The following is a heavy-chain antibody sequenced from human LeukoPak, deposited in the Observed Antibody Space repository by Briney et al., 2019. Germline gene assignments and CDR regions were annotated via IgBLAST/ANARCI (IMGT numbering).Heavy chain of an antibody. Sequence: PGGSLSLSCTASGFTLSGYAMSWVRQAPGEGLEWVSTISGSADNTNYAEAVKGRFTISRDNSKNTMYLQMNSLRAEDTAVYYCAKQGFGCWGQGTLVTVSS. J-gene: IGHJ4*02. CDR1: GFTLSGYA. CDR2: ISGSADNT. V-gene: IGHV3-23*01. CDR3: AKQGFGC.